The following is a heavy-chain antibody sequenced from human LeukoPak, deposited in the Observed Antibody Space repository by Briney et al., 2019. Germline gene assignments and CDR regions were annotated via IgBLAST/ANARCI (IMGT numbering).Heavy chain of an antibody. CDR2: IIPILGTA. CDR1: GGTFSSYA. J-gene: IGHJ6*04. V-gene: IGHV1-69*10. Sequence: SVKVSCKASGGTFSSYAISWVRQAPGQGLEWMGGIIPILGTANYAQKFQGRVTITADKSTSTAYMELSSLRSEDTAVYYCARTYYDILTGYYRYYYYYGMDVWGKGTTVTVSS. CDR3: ARTYYDILTGYYRYYYYYGMDV. D-gene: IGHD3-9*01.